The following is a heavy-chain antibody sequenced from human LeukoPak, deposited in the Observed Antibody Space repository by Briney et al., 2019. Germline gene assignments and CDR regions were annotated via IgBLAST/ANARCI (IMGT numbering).Heavy chain of an antibody. CDR3: ARRPSHYDSSGYYDY. CDR1: GGSISSYY. D-gene: IGHD3-22*01. Sequence: SETLSLTCTVSGGSISSYYWSWIRQPPGKGLEWIGYIYTSGSTNYNPSLKSRVTISVDTSKKQFSLKLSSVTAADTAVYYCARRPSHYDSSGYYDYWGQGTLVTVSS. CDR2: IYTSGST. V-gene: IGHV4-4*09. J-gene: IGHJ4*02.